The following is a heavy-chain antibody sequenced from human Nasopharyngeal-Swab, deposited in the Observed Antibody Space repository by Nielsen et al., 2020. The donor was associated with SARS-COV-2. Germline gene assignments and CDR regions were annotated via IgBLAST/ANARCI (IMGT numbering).Heavy chain of an antibody. CDR2: INPGTVNT. Sequence: ASVKVSCNVSGYTFTNYGIHWLRHPHGQRLEWMVWINPGTVNTKSSQKFQGSVTISRDTSASTAYIDLSRLRSEDTAVYYCARAPGVDYYYYMDVWGNGTTVTVSS. J-gene: IGHJ6*03. V-gene: IGHV1-3*01. CDR1: GYTFTNYG. CDR3: ARAPGVDYYYYMDV.